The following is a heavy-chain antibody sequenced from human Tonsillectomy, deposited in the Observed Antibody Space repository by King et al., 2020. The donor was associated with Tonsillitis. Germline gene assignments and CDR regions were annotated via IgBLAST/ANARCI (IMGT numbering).Heavy chain of an antibody. CDR1: GFTFDDYA. CDR3: VKAGLGYFSGAGGYPFDY. CDR2: ISWNSGKT. D-gene: IGHD2-15*01. Sequence: VQLVESGGGLVQPGRSLRLSCAASGFTFDDYAMHWVRQGPGKRLEWVSSISWNSGKTDYGDSVKGRFTISRDNAKNSLYLQMNSLRAEDTALYYCVKAGLGYFSGAGGYPFDYWAREPSSPSPQ. V-gene: IGHV3-9*01. J-gene: IGHJ4*02.